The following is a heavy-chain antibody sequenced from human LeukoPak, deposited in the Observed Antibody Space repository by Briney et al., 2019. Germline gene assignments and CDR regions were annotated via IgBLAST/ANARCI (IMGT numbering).Heavy chain of an antibody. CDR3: ARDTWRRDWFDP. D-gene: IGHD2/OR15-2a*01. Sequence: SETLSLTCTVSGGSISSYYWSWIRQPAGKGLQWIGRIYTSGSTNYNPSLKSRVTMSVDTSKNQFSLKLSSVTAADTAVYYCARDTWRRDWFDPWGQGTLVTVSS. CDR2: IYTSGST. V-gene: IGHV4-4*07. J-gene: IGHJ5*02. CDR1: GGSISSYY.